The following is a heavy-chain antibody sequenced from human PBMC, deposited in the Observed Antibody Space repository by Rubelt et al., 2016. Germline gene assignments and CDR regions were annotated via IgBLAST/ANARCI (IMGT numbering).Heavy chain of an antibody. J-gene: IGHJ4*02. CDR2: INSAGDT. D-gene: IGHD2-21*01. CDR3: ARGSYYFDY. CDR1: GLTVRSNY. Sequence: PGGSLRLSCGASGLTVRSNYMSWVRQAPGKGLEWVSMINSAGDTYYADSVKGRFTISRDNSKNTLYLQMNSLRAEDTAVYYCARGSYYFDYWGQGTLVTVSS. V-gene: IGHV3-53*01.